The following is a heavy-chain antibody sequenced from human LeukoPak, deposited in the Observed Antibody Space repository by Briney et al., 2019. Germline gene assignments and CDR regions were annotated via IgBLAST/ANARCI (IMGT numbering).Heavy chain of an antibody. J-gene: IGHJ4*02. V-gene: IGHV3-33*01. CDR1: GFTFNSYA. Sequence: GGSLRLSGATSGFTFNSYAIGWVRQAPGKGLEGVALIWYDGSNRYYTDSVKGRFTISRDNSKNTVYLQMNSLRAEDTAVYYCARDYMGSTRLAGDYWGQGTLVTVSS. CDR3: ARDYMGSTRLAGDY. D-gene: IGHD2/OR15-2a*01. CDR2: IWYDGSNR.